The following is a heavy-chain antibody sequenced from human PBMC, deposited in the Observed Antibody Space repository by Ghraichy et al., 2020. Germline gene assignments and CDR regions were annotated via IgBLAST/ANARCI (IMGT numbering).Heavy chain of an antibody. V-gene: IGHV3-21*01. D-gene: IGHD6-19*01. Sequence: GGSLRLSCTASAFTFSEDIMKWVRQAPGKGLEWVSSITSSSSYIYYADSVKGRFIISRDNAKNSLYLQMNSLRAEDTAVYYCARAYGYSSGWSGYWGQGTLVTVSS. J-gene: IGHJ4*02. CDR2: ITSSSSYI. CDR1: AFTFSEDI. CDR3: ARAYGYSSGWSGY.